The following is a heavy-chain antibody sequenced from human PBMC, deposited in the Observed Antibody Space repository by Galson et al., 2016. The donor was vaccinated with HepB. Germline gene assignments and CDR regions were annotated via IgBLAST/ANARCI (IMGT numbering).Heavy chain of an antibody. Sequence: QSGAEVKKPGESLKISCKGSGYSFSSYWIGWVRQMPGKGLEWMGIISPGDPDTRHSPSFQGQVTISVDKAINTAYMQWSSLKASDSGIYYCARRPPVTGRSGHYFDSWGQGTLVTVSS. CDR3: ARRPPVTGRSGHYFDS. CDR1: GYSFSSYW. D-gene: IGHD4-11*01. V-gene: IGHV5-51*01. J-gene: IGHJ4*02. CDR2: ISPGDPDT.